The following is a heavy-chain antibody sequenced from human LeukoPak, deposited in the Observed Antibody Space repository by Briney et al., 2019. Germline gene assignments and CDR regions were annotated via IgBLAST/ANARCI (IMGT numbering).Heavy chain of an antibody. J-gene: IGHJ4*02. Sequence: GGSLRLSCAASGFTFSSYSMNWVRQAPGKGLEWVSAISGSGGSTYYADSVKGRFTISRDNSKNTLYLQMNSLRAEDTAVYYCAKDRLRFLEWHPFDYWGQGTLVTVSS. V-gene: IGHV3-23*01. CDR1: GFTFSSYS. CDR2: ISGSGGST. CDR3: AKDRLRFLEWHPFDY. D-gene: IGHD3-3*01.